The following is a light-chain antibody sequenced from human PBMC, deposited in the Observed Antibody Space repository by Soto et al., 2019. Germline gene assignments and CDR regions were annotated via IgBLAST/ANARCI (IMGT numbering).Light chain of an antibody. CDR3: CSYAGSSTFVV. CDR2: EVS. J-gene: IGLJ2*01. Sequence: QSALTQPASVSGSPGQSITISCTGTSSDVGSYNLVSWYQQHPGKAPKLMIYEVSKRPSGVSNRFSGSKSGNTASLTISGLQAEDEADYYSCSYAGSSTFVVFRGGTKVTVL. V-gene: IGLV2-23*02. CDR1: SSDVGSYNL.